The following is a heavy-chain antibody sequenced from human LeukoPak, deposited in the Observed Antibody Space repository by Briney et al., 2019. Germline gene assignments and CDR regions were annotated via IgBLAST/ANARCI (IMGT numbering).Heavy chain of an antibody. CDR1: GGSISSSSYY. CDR3: ARHDAAESSPILFDY. CDR2: IYYSGST. D-gene: IGHD6-13*01. V-gene: IGHV4-39*01. Sequence: SETLSLTCTVSGGSISSSSYYWGWIRQPPGKGLEWIGSIYYSGSTYYNPSLKSRVTISVDTSKNQFSLKLSSVTAADTAVYYCARHDAAESSPILFDYWGQGTLVTVSS. J-gene: IGHJ4*02.